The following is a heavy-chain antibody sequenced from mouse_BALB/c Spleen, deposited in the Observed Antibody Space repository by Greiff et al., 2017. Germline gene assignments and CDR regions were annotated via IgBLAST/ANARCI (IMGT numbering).Heavy chain of an antibody. CDR2: ILPGSGST. CDR1: GYTFSSYW. J-gene: IGHJ4*01. V-gene: IGHV1-9*01. Sequence: QVQLKQSGAELMKPGASVKISCKATGYTFSSYWIEWVKQRPGHGLEWIGEILPGSGSTNYNEKFKGKATFTADTSSNTAYMQLSSLTSEDSAVYYCARYYRYERGMDYWGQGTSVTVSS. D-gene: IGHD2-14*01. CDR3: ARYYRYERGMDY.